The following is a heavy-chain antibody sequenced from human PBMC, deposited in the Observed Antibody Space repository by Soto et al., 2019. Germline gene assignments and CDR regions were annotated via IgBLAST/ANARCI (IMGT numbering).Heavy chain of an antibody. CDR1: GCSISSGGYS. D-gene: IGHD6-13*01. J-gene: IGHJ4*02. CDR3: ARGKVAAAGDFDY. Sequence: PSETLSLTCAVCGCSISSGGYSWSWIRQPPGKGLEWIGYIYHSGSTYYNPSLKSRVTISVDRSKNQFSLKLSSVTAADTAVYYCARGKVAAAGDFDYWGQGTLVTVSS. V-gene: IGHV4-30-2*01. CDR2: IYHSGST.